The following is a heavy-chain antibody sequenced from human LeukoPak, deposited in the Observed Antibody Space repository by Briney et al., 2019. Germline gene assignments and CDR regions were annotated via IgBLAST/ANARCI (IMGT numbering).Heavy chain of an antibody. Sequence: PSETLSLTCVVHSGFFSGYYCSWVRQPPGKGLEWIGEINHSGSTNYSPSLNSRVTISIDPSKNPFSLTVNSVDAAGTAVYYCARGPRGDDRHYYYGMDVWGQGTTVTVSS. CDR2: INHSGST. J-gene: IGHJ6*02. V-gene: IGHV4-34*01. CDR3: ARGPRGDDRHYYYGMDV. CDR1: SGFFSGYY. D-gene: IGHD5-12*01.